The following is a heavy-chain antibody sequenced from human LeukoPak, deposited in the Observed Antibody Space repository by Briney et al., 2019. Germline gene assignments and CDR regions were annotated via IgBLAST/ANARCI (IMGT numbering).Heavy chain of an antibody. J-gene: IGHJ3*02. Sequence: GGSLRLSCAASGFTFSSYGMHWVRQAPGKGLEWVAVMWYDGSNKYYADSVKGRFTISRDNSKNTLYLQMNSLRAEDTAVYYCARDTSGSFGNAFDIWGQGTMVTVSS. CDR2: MWYDGSNK. CDR3: ARDTSGSFGNAFDI. V-gene: IGHV3-33*01. CDR1: GFTFSSYG. D-gene: IGHD1-26*01.